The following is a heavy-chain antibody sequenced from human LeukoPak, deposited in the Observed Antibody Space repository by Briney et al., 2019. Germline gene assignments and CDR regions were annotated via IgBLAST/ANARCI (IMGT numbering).Heavy chain of an antibody. CDR2: ILSDGSKE. Sequence: PGGSLRLSCAASRFTFSSYGMHWVRQAPGKGLEWVAVILSDGSKEFYTDSVKGRFTISRDNSKNTLYLQMNSLRAEDTAVYYCVREADLVVVVAATELGIRRSAFDIWGQGTMVTVSS. D-gene: IGHD2-15*01. J-gene: IGHJ3*02. V-gene: IGHV3-30*19. CDR3: VREADLVVVVAATELGIRRSAFDI. CDR1: RFTFSSYG.